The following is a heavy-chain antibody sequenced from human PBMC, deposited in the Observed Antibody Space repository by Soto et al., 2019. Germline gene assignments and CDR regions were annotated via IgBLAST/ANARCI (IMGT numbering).Heavy chain of an antibody. J-gene: IGHJ6*03. V-gene: IGHV3-9*01. CDR3: AKGGTLDYYYYMDV. Sequence: EVQLVESGGGLVQPGRSLRLSCAASGFTFDDYAMHWVRQAPGKGLEWVSGISWNSGSIGCADSVKGRFTISRDNAKNSLYLQMNSLRAEDTALYYCAKGGTLDYYYYMDVWGKGTTVTVSS. CDR1: GFTFDDYA. D-gene: IGHD3-16*01. CDR2: ISWNSGSI.